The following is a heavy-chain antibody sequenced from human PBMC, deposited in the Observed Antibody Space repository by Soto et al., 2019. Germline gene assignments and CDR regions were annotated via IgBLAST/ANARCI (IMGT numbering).Heavy chain of an antibody. CDR2: VIPVLTTT. J-gene: IGHJ6*01. CDR3: ARRRYCGYDCYHKHYYGMDV. D-gene: IGHD2-21*02. CDR1: GGTFSSYT. Sequence: QVRLVQSGAEVKKPGSSVKVSCMASGGTFSSYTVNWLRQAPGRGLEWMGRVIPVLTTTDYAQKFRGRVTITADKSANAVYMELTSLSFEDTAVYYCARRRYCGYDCYHKHYYGMDVW. V-gene: IGHV1-69*08.